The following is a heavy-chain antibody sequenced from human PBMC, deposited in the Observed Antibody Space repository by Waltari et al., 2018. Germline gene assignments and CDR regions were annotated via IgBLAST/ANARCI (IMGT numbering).Heavy chain of an antibody. Sequence: EVQLVESGGGLVRPGGSLRLSCSASGFPFPVSPLHWLRQAPGKGLEWVSSISSNGRYIYYADSVKGRFTISRDNAKNSLYLQLTSLRAEDTAVYYCARVVDYGDLYLYFYGLDVWGQGTTVAVSS. CDR1: GFPFPVSP. CDR2: ISSNGRYI. D-gene: IGHD4-17*01. J-gene: IGHJ6*02. V-gene: IGHV3-21*01. CDR3: ARVVDYGDLYLYFYGLDV.